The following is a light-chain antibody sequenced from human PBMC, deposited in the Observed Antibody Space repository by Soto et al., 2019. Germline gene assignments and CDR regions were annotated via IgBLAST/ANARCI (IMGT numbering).Light chain of an antibody. V-gene: IGKV3-15*01. CDR1: QSVGSK. J-gene: IGKJ2*01. CDR3: QQYNNWPHT. Sequence: EIVMTQSPATLSVSPGERATPSCRASQSVGSKLAWFQQKPGQAPRLLIYFASTRATDIPARFSGSGSGTEFTLTISSLQSEDFAVYYCQQYNNWPHTFGEGTKLEIK. CDR2: FAS.